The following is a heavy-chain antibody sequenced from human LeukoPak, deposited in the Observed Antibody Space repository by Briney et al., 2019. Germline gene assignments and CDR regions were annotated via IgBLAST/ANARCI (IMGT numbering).Heavy chain of an antibody. CDR3: ARERRVGYSGYDPLDY. V-gene: IGHV3-33*01. J-gene: IGHJ4*02. Sequence: GGSLRLSCAASGFTFSSYGMHWVRQAPGKGLEWVTVILYDGSNKYYADSVKGRFTISRDNSKNTLYLQMNSLRAEDTAVYYCARERRVGYSGYDPLDYWGQGTLVTVSS. CDR1: GFTFSSYG. D-gene: IGHD5-12*01. CDR2: ILYDGSNK.